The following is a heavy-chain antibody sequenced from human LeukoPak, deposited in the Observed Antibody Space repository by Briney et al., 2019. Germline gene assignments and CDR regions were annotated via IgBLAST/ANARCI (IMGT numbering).Heavy chain of an antibody. J-gene: IGHJ5*02. D-gene: IGHD6-19*01. CDR1: GFTFSSYS. CDR2: ISSSSSYI. V-gene: IGHV3-21*01. Sequence: GGSLRLSCAASGFTFSSYSMSCVRQAPGKGLEWDLSISSSSSYIYYADSVKGRFTISRDNAKNSLYLQMNSLRAEDTAVYYCARSTGWYDWFDPWGQGTLVTVSS. CDR3: ARSTGWYDWFDP.